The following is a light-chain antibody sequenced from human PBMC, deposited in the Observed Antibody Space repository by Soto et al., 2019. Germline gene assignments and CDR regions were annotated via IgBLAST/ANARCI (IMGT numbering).Light chain of an antibody. V-gene: IGLV2-14*01. CDR3: SSYTSRSTVV. J-gene: IGLJ2*01. Sequence: QSALTQPASVSGSPGQSITISCTGTSSDVGGYNYVSWYQQHPGKAPKLMLYDVSHRPSGVSNRFSGSKSGNTASLTISGLQAEDEADYYCSSYTSRSTVVFGGGTKLTFL. CDR2: DVS. CDR1: SSDVGGYNY.